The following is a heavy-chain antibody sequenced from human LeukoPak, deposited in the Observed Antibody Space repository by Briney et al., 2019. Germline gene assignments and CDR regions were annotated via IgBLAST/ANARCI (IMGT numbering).Heavy chain of an antibody. D-gene: IGHD2-15*01. V-gene: IGHV4-34*01. CDR3: ARGSNVVVVAATVVYYYGMDV. CDR1: GGSFGGYY. J-gene: IGHJ6*02. Sequence: SETLSLTCVVYGGSFGGYYWSWIRQLPGKGLEWIGEINHSGSTNYNPSLKSRVTISVDTSKNQFSLKLSSVTAADTAVYYCARGSNVVVVAATVVYYYGMDVWGQGTTVTVSS. CDR2: INHSGST.